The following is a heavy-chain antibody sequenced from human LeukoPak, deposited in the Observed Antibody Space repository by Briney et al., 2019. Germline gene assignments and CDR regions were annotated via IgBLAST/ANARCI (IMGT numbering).Heavy chain of an antibody. CDR3: ARDRYCTNGVCYGHFDY. D-gene: IGHD2-8*01. CDR2: ISITSSYT. CDR1: GFTFSDHY. V-gene: IGHV3-11*06. J-gene: IGHJ4*02. Sequence: KTGGSLRLSCAASGFTFSDHYMSWIRQAPGKGLEWVSYISITSSYTNYADSVKGRFTVSRDNAKNSLYLQMNSLRAEDTAVYYCARDRYCTNGVCYGHFDYWGQGTLVTVSS.